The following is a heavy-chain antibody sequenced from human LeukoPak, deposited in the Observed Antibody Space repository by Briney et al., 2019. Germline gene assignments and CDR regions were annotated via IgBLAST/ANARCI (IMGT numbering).Heavy chain of an antibody. CDR1: GYTFTSYG. CDR3: ARGRNYYNDKSLGY. J-gene: IGHJ4*02. Sequence: ASVTVSCTASGYTFTSYGISWVRQAPGQGLERMGWISAYNGNTNYAQKLQGRVTMTTDTSTSTAYMELRSLRSDDTAVYYCARGRNYYNDKSLGYWGQGTLVTVSS. CDR2: ISAYNGNT. D-gene: IGHD3-10*01. V-gene: IGHV1-18*01.